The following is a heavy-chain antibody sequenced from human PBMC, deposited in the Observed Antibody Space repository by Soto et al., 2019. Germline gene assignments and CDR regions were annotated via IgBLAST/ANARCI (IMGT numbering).Heavy chain of an antibody. D-gene: IGHD3-10*01. V-gene: IGHV5-51*01. CDR1: GYSFTTYW. Sequence: GESLKISCKVSGYSFTTYWIGWVRQMPGKGLEWMGVVYPGDSDTRYSPSFQGQVTISADKSISTAYLQWRSLKASDTAIYYCARPYTMVDAFDIWGQGTMVTVS. J-gene: IGHJ3*02. CDR3: ARPYTMVDAFDI. CDR2: VYPGDSDT.